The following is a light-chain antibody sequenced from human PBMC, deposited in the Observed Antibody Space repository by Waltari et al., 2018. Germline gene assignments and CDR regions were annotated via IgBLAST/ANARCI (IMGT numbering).Light chain of an antibody. Sequence: EIVLTQSPGTLSLSPGERASLSCRASRSVSSTYLAWYQQKPGQAPRLLIYGASSRATGLPARFSGSGSGTDFTLTISSLEPEDFAVYYCQHRDHWPPDATFGPGTKVDI. CDR2: GAS. J-gene: IGKJ3*01. CDR1: RSVSSTY. V-gene: IGKV3D-20*02. CDR3: QHRDHWPPDAT.